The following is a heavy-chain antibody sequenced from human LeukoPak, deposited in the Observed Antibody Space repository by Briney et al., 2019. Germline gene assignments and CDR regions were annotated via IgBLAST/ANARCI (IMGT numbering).Heavy chain of an antibody. J-gene: IGHJ5*02. Sequence: GASVKVSCKASGGTFSSYAISWVRQAPGQGLEWMGGIIPIFGTANYAQKFQGRVTITADESTSTAYMELSSLRSEDTAVYYCARDLLGGSGPNWFDPWGQGTLVTVSS. CDR2: IIPIFGTA. CDR3: ARDLLGGSGPNWFDP. CDR1: GGTFSSYA. D-gene: IGHD3-10*01. V-gene: IGHV1-69*13.